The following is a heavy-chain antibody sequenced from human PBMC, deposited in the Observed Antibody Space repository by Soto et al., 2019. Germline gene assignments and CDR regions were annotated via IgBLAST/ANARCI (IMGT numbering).Heavy chain of an antibody. J-gene: IGHJ4*02. D-gene: IGHD6-13*01. V-gene: IGHV1-3*01. CDR3: GAAAGTFGGSSLAV. Sequence: ASVKVSCKASGYTFTSYAMHWVRQAPGERLEWMGWINAGNGNTKYSRKFQGRVTITRDTSASTAYMELSSLRSEDTAVYYCGAAAGTFGGSSLAVWGQGTLVTV. CDR1: GYTFTSYA. CDR2: INAGNGNT.